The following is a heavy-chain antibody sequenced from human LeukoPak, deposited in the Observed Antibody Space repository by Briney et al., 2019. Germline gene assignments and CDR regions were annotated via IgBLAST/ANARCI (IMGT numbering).Heavy chain of an antibody. CDR2: IDYLGRT. D-gene: IGHD2-15*01. CDR3: ARVIVVVVAATPWDYYYYMDV. CDR1: GESFRHYY. Sequence: SETLSLTCAVYGESFRHYYWTWIRQTSAKGLEWIGEIDYLGRTSYNPSLKSRLTISVDTSRNQFSLRLSSITAADTAVYYCARVIVVVVAATPWDYYYYMDVWGKGTTVTVSS. J-gene: IGHJ6*03. V-gene: IGHV4-34*01.